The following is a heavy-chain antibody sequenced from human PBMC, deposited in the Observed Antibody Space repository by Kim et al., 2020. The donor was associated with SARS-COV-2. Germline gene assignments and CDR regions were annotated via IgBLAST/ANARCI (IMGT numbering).Heavy chain of an antibody. V-gene: IGHV1-69*04. CDR3: TRDGVPNWFDP. J-gene: IGHJ5*02. Sequence: NYAQRFQSRVSLTADKSTNTAYMELTSLRLDDTAVYYCTRDGVPNWFDPWGQGTLVTVSS. D-gene: IGHD3-10*01.